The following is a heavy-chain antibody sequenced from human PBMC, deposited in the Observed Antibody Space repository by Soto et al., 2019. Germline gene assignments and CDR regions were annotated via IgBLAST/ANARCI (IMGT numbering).Heavy chain of an antibody. J-gene: IGHJ5*02. D-gene: IGHD3-3*01. Sequence: SETLSLTCAVYGGSANGYYWNWIRQPPGKGLEWIGEINHTGGTHYNPSLKSRVTMSVDTSKNQFSLRLSSVTAADTAIYYCATRITVFGLLIPPFDPWGQGTQVTVPQ. V-gene: IGHV4-34*01. CDR1: GGSANGYY. CDR2: INHTGGT. CDR3: ATRITVFGLLIPPFDP.